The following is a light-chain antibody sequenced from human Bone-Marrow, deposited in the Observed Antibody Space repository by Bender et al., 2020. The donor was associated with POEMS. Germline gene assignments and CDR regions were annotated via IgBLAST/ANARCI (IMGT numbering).Light chain of an antibody. V-gene: IGLV3-21*02. CDR2: NDG. J-gene: IGLJ1*01. CDR1: NIGTQS. CDR3: SSYTSGTSPYV. Sequence: SYVLTQPPSVSVAPGQTARITCGGDNIGTQSVNWYQQRSGQAPVLVVHNDGDRPSGIPERFSGSKSGNTASLTISGLQADDEADYYCSSYTSGTSPYVFGTGTKVTVL.